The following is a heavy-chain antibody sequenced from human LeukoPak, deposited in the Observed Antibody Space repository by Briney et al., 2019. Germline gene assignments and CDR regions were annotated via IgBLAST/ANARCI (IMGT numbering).Heavy chain of an antibody. CDR3: ARRDPATVTAFDY. J-gene: IGHJ4*02. V-gene: IGHV5-51*01. Sequence: GESLKISCRFSGFDFTRDWIGWVRLMPGKGLEWMGIIFPDYSDTRYSPSFQGQVTLSADKSTSTAYLQWSSLKASDTAIYYCARRDPATVTAFDYWGQGTLVTVSS. CDR2: IFPDYSDT. D-gene: IGHD4-17*01. CDR1: GFDFTRDW.